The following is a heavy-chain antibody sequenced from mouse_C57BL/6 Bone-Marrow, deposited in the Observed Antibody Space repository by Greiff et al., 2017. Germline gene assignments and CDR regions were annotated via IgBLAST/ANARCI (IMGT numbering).Heavy chain of an antibody. Sequence: VQLQQSGAELVRPGASVKLSCTASGFNINDDYMHWVKQRPEQGLEWIGWIDPENGDTEYASKFQGKATITADTSSNTAYLPLSSLTSEDTAVYGCTTSGFFFAYWGQGTLVTVSA. D-gene: IGHD3-1*01. V-gene: IGHV14-4*01. CDR1: GFNINDDY. CDR3: TTSGFFFAY. CDR2: IDPENGDT. J-gene: IGHJ3*01.